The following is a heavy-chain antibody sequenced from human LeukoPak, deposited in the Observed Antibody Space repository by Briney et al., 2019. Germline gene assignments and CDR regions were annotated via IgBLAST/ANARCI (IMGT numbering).Heavy chain of an antibody. D-gene: IGHD7-27*01. J-gene: IGHJ4*02. V-gene: IGHV5-51*01. CDR1: GYSFSSYC. CDR3: ARRRLGNYYFDY. CDR2: IYPGDSDT. Sequence: GESLKIPCKASGYSFSSYCIGWVRHMPGKGLEWMGIIYPGDSDTRYSPSFQGQVTISADKSISTAYLQWSSLRASDTAMYCCARRRLGNYYFDYWGQGTLVTVSS.